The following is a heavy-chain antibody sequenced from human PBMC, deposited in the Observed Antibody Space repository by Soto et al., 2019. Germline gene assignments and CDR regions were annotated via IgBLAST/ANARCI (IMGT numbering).Heavy chain of an antibody. V-gene: IGHV4-30-2*01. Sequence: SETLSLTCAVSGGSISSGGYSWSWIRQPPGKGLEWIGYIYHSGSTYYNPSLKSRVTISVDRSKNQFSLKLSSVTAADTAVYYCARRNYDSSDLDAFDIWGQGTMVTVSS. D-gene: IGHD3-22*01. J-gene: IGHJ3*02. CDR1: GGSISSGGYS. CDR3: ARRNYDSSDLDAFDI. CDR2: IYHSGST.